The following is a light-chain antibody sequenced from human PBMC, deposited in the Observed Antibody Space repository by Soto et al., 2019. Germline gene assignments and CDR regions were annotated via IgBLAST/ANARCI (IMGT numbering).Light chain of an antibody. J-gene: IGLJ2*01. Sequence: SYELTQPPSVSVAPGKTASISCGGNKIGSKGDHWYQQKPRQAPVLVIYSDTDLPPVIPDRFSGPKSANLATLTISRVEAGDEADYYCQVGDSGSAHVGFGGGTKLTVL. CDR3: QVGDSGSAHVG. CDR1: KIGSKG. V-gene: IGLV3-21*04. CDR2: SDT.